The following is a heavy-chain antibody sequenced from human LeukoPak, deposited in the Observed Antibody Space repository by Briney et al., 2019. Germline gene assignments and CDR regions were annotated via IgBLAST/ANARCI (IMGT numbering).Heavy chain of an antibody. Sequence: PSETLSLTCAVYGGSFSGYYWSWIRQPPGKGLECIGEINHSGSTNYNPSLKSRVTISVDTSKNQFSLKLSSVTAADTAVYYCARGQARGYSYGYYYWGQGTLVTVSS. V-gene: IGHV4-34*01. CDR3: ARGQARGYSYGYYY. D-gene: IGHD5-18*01. J-gene: IGHJ4*02. CDR1: GGSFSGYY. CDR2: INHSGST.